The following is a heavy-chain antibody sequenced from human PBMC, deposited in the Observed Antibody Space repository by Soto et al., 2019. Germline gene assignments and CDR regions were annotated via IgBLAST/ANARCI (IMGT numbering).Heavy chain of an antibody. CDR1: NDSIRSGTYY. CDR3: ATGRSDSDWYEEHF. CDR2: LSYLGTT. Sequence: NPSETLSLTCTVSNDSIRSGTYYWAWIRQPPGRGLEWMGSLSYLGTTDYNPSLKSRVTISKDASKNQFSLKLTSVTAADTAVYYCATGRSDSDWYEEHFWGRGTLVTVSS. V-gene: IGHV4-39*01. J-gene: IGHJ4*02. D-gene: IGHD6-19*01.